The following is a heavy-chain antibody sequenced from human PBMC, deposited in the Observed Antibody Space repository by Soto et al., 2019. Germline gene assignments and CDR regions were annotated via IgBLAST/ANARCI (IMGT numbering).Heavy chain of an antibody. J-gene: IGHJ4*02. D-gene: IGHD3-16*01. CDR3: ASRLGNRPY. CDR1: GGSIDNGNW. CDR2: VYPSGST. Sequence: LSLTCAVSGGSIDNGNWWSWVRQPPGKGLEWIGEVYPSGSTNYKSSLKSRVTISVDKSKNQFFLKLSYVTAADTAVYYCASRLGNRPYWGQGTLVTVSS. V-gene: IGHV4-4*02.